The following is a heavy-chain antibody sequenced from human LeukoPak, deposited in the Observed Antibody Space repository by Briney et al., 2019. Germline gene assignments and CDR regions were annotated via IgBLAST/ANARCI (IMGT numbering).Heavy chain of an antibody. J-gene: IGHJ4*02. D-gene: IGHD1-1*01. V-gene: IGHV4-34*01. CDR2: INHSGST. CDR1: GGSFSGYY. CDR3: ARGQLIPAPLDY. Sequence: KASETLSLTCAVYGGSFSGYYWGWIRQPPGKGLEWIWEINHSGSTNYNPSLKSRVTISVDTSKNQFSLKLSAVTAADTAVYYCARGQLIPAPLDYWGQGTLVTVSS.